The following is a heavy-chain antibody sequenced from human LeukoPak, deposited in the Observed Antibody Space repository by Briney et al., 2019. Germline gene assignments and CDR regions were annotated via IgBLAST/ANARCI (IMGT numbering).Heavy chain of an antibody. V-gene: IGHV3-23*01. CDR2: ISGSGGST. CDR3: AANYDFWSGYYSGDY. J-gene: IGHJ4*02. Sequence: GGSLRLSCAASGFTFSSYAMSWVRQAPGKGLEWVSAISGSGGSTYYADSVKGRFTISRDNSKNTPYLQMNSLRAEDTAVYYCAANYDFWSGYYSGDYWGQGTLVTVSS. CDR1: GFTFSSYA. D-gene: IGHD3-3*01.